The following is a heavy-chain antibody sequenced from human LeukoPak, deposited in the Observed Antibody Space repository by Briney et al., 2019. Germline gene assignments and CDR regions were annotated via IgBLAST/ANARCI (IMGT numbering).Heavy chain of an antibody. CDR1: GCSFTSHW. CDR2: IDPSDSYT. J-gene: IGHJ4*02. V-gene: IGHV5-10-1*01. CDR3: ARAPEYYYDSSGYYPYFGY. Sequence: GESLKISCKGSGCSFTSHWISWVRQTPGKGLEWMGRIDPSDSYTIYSPSFQGHVTISADKSISTAYLQWSSLKASDIAMYYCARAPEYYYDSSGYYPYFGYWGQGTLVTVSS. D-gene: IGHD3-22*01.